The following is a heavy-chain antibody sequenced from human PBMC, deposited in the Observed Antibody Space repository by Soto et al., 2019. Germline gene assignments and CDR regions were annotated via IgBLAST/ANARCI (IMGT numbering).Heavy chain of an antibody. D-gene: IGHD6-6*01. CDR2: TYYRSKWYN. CDR3: ARGTGGSSLFSNYYYYGMDV. Sequence: SQTLSLTCAISGDSVSSNSAAWNWIRQSPSRGLEWLGRTYYRSKWYNDYAVSVKSRITINPDTSKNQFSLQLNPVTPEDTAVYYCARGTGGSSLFSNYYYYGMDVWGQGTTVTVSS. J-gene: IGHJ6*02. CDR1: GDSVSSNSAA. V-gene: IGHV6-1*01.